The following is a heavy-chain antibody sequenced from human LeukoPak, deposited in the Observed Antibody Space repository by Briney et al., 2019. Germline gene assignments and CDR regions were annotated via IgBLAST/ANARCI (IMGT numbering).Heavy chain of an antibody. J-gene: IGHJ4*02. CDR3: ARVGRSGWTVDY. D-gene: IGHD6-19*01. Sequence: GGSLRLSCASSGFDFNTYSIDWVRQAPGKGLEWVSYISSSSSNIYHADSVKGRFTISRDNAKNSLHLQMNSLRAEDPAVYYCARVGRSGWTVDYWGQGTLVTVSS. V-gene: IGHV3-48*04. CDR1: GFDFNTYS. CDR2: ISSSSSNI.